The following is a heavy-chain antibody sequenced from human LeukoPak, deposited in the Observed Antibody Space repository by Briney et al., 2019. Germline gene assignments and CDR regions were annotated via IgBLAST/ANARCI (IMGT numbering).Heavy chain of an antibody. CDR3: AREGSSGIDY. V-gene: IGHV1-69*04. CDR2: IIPILGIA. CDR1: GGTFSSYA. Sequence: SVKVSCKASGGTFSSYAISWVRQAPGQGLEWMGRIIPILGIANYAQKFQGRVTITADKSTNTAYMELSSLRSEDTAVYYCAREGSSGIDYWGQGTLVTVSS. J-gene: IGHJ4*02. D-gene: IGHD3-22*01.